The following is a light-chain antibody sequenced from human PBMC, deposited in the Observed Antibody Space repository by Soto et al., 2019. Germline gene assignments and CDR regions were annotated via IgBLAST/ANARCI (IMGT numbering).Light chain of an antibody. Sequence: EIVLTQSPGTLYLSPGDSATLSCRASQSVSSSQIAWYQQKPGQAPRLLTYGASSRATGIPDRFSGVGSETDFTLTISRLEPEDFVVYYCQQYETAPHTFGQGTKLEIK. V-gene: IGKV3-20*01. CDR3: QQYETAPHT. CDR1: QSVSSSQ. J-gene: IGKJ2*01. CDR2: GAS.